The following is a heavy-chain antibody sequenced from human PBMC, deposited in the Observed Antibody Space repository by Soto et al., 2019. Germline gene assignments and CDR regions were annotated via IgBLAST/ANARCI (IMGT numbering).Heavy chain of an antibody. CDR1: GFTFSSYS. J-gene: IGHJ4*02. D-gene: IGHD2-15*01. Sequence: GGSLRLSCAASGFTFSSYSMNWVRQAPGKGLEWVSSISSSSSYIYYADSVKGRFTISRDNAKNSLYLQMNSLRAEDTAMYYCARYTVVAPPLDYWGQGTLVTVSS. CDR2: ISSSSSYI. V-gene: IGHV3-21*01. CDR3: ARYTVVAPPLDY.